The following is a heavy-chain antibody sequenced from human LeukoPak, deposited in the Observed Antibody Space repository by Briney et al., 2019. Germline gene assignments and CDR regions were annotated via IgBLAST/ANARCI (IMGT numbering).Heavy chain of an antibody. CDR1: GGSISSYY. J-gene: IGHJ6*02. Sequence: PSETLSLTCTVSGGSISSYYWSWIRQPPGKGLEWIGYIYYSGSTNYNPSLKSRVTISVDTSKNQFSLKLSSVTAADTAVYYCASLARPYYYYGMDVWGQGTTVTVSS. CDR2: IYYSGST. D-gene: IGHD6-6*01. V-gene: IGHV4-59*08. CDR3: ASLARPYYYYGMDV.